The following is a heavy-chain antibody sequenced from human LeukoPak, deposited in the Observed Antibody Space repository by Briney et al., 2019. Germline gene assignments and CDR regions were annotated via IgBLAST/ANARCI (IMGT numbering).Heavy chain of an antibody. CDR3: ARTPGVGYDFDY. V-gene: IGHV4-61*02. Sequence: PSQTLSLTCTVSGGSISSGSYYWSWIRQPAGKGLEWIGRIYTSGSTNYNPSPKSRVTISVDTSKNQFSLKLSSVTAADTAVYYCARTPGVGYDFDYWGQGTLVTVSS. CDR2: IYTSGST. D-gene: IGHD3-3*01. CDR1: GGSISSGSYY. J-gene: IGHJ4*02.